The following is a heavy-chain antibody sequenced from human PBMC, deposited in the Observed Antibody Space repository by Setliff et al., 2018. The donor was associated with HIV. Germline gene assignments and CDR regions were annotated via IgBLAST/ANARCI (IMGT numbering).Heavy chain of an antibody. J-gene: IGHJ4*02. CDR3: VASSSWSCRLNY. D-gene: IGHD2-2*01. Sequence: SETLSLTCAVYGGPSTDHYWNWIRQSPGKGLEWLGEINHSGNTHYDPSLKSRLTISIDTSKKQFSLKLTPVTAADAAIYYCVASSSWSCRLNYWGQGTLVTVSS. CDR1: GGPSTDHY. CDR2: INHSGNT. V-gene: IGHV4-34*01.